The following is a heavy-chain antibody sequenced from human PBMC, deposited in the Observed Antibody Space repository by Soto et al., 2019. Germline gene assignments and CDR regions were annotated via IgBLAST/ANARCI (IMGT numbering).Heavy chain of an antibody. V-gene: IGHV4-30-4*01. Sequence: SETLSVTCTVSGGSISSGEYYWTWIRQPPGKGLEWIGYISYSGSTHYSPSLKSRVTISVDRSKNQFSLKLSSVTAADTAVYYCARAPNVDTAMVYWYFDLWGRGTLVT. D-gene: IGHD5-18*01. CDR1: GGSISSGEYY. CDR3: ARAPNVDTAMVYWYFDL. CDR2: ISYSGST. J-gene: IGHJ2*01.